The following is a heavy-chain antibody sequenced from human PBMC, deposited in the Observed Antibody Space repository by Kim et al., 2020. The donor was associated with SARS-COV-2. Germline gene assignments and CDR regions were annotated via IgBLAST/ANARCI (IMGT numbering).Heavy chain of an antibody. CDR2: IKQDGSEK. V-gene: IGHV3-7*03. CDR1: GFSFNNYG. CDR3: ARPQWLVSPPFDY. D-gene: IGHD6-19*01. Sequence: GGSLRLSCAASGFSFNNYGMHWVRQAPGKGLEWVANIKQDGSEKYYVDSVKGRFTISRDNAKNSLYLQMNSLRAEDTAVYYCARPQWLVSPPFDYWGQGT. J-gene: IGHJ4*02.